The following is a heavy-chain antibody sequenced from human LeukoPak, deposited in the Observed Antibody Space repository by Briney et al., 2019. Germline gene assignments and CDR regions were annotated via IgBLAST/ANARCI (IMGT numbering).Heavy chain of an antibody. CDR2: IYSGGNT. Sequence: GGSLRLSCAASGFTFSSYSMNWVRQAPGKGLEWVSVIYSGGNTYYTDSVKGRFTISRDNPKNTVFLQMGSLRGEDTAVYYCARCYYDGSGFYYYFDYWGQGTLVTVSS. J-gene: IGHJ4*02. CDR1: GFTFSSYS. V-gene: IGHV3-53*01. D-gene: IGHD3-22*01. CDR3: ARCYYDGSGFYYYFDY.